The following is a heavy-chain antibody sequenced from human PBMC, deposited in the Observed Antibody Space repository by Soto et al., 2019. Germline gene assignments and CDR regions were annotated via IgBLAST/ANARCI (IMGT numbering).Heavy chain of an antibody. CDR1: GGSLSSYY. Sequence: SETLSLTCVVSGGSLSSYYWSWIRQPPGKGLEWIGYIYYSGSTNYNPSLKSRVSISVDTSKKQISLKLSSVTAADTAVYYCARHCSSTTCYGDDYWGQGTLVTVSS. D-gene: IGHD2-2*01. CDR3: ARHCSSTTCYGDDY. CDR2: IYYSGST. J-gene: IGHJ4*02. V-gene: IGHV4-59*08.